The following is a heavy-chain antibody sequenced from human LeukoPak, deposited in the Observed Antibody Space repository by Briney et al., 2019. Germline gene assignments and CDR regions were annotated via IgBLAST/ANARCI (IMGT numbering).Heavy chain of an antibody. Sequence: SETLSLTCAVYGGSFSGYYWSWIRQPPGKGLEWIEYIYYSGSTNYNPSLKSRVTISVDTSKNQFSLKLSSVTAADTAVYYCARGGVGTHWFDPWGQGTLVTVSS. CDR1: GGSFSGYY. CDR2: IYYSGST. J-gene: IGHJ5*02. CDR3: ARGGVGTHWFDP. D-gene: IGHD3-3*01. V-gene: IGHV4-59*01.